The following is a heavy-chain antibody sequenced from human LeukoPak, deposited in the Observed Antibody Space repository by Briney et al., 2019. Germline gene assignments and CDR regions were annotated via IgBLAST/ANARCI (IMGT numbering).Heavy chain of an antibody. V-gene: IGHV3-49*04. CDR1: GFTFGDYA. Sequence: GGSLRLSCTGSGFTFGDYALTWVRQAPGKGLEWVGLIRTQTYGETREYAASVKGRFSFSRDDSKNITYLRMSSLTTEDTATYYCTLWREDSAGFSPLDFWGQGTLVTVSS. J-gene: IGHJ4*02. CDR2: IRTQTYGETR. CDR3: TLWREDSAGFSPLDF. D-gene: IGHD1-26*01.